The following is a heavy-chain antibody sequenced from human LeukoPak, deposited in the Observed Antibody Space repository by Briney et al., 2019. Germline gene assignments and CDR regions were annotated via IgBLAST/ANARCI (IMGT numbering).Heavy chain of an antibody. Sequence: SETLSLTCTVSGGSISSGGYYWSWIRQHPGKGLEWIGYIYYSGSTYYNPSLKSRVTISVDTSKNQFSLKLSSVTAADTAVYYCARERPGGSYYAHDAFDIWGQGTMVTVSS. D-gene: IGHD1-26*01. CDR3: ARERPGGSYYAHDAFDI. V-gene: IGHV4-31*03. J-gene: IGHJ3*02. CDR1: GGSISSGGYY. CDR2: IYYSGST.